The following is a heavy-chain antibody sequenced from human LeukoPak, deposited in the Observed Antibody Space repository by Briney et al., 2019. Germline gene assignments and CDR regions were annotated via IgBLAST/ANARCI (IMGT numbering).Heavy chain of an antibody. CDR3: ARRLTQYDCFDP. Sequence: QTLSLTCAISGDSVSSNSVRNWIRQSPSRGLEWLGRTYYRSTWYNDYAVSVRGRITVNPDTSKNQFSLHLNSVTPEDTAVYYCARRLTQYDCFDPWGQGILVTVSS. D-gene: IGHD2-2*01. J-gene: IGHJ5*02. CDR1: GDSVSSNSV. V-gene: IGHV6-1*01. CDR2: TYYRSTWYN.